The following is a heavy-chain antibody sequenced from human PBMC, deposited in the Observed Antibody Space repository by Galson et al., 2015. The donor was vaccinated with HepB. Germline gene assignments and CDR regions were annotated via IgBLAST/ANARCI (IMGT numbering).Heavy chain of an antibody. CDR2: ISSSGAGQ. V-gene: IGHV3-21*01. D-gene: IGHD2-15*01. J-gene: IGHJ3*02. CDR1: GFTFSSYS. Sequence: SLRLSCAASGFTFSSYSMNWVRQAPGKGLEWVAIISSSGAGQSYADSLKGRFTISRDNAKNSLYLQMNGLRVEDTAVYFCARVGSGPTVDDTYDIWGQGTMVTVSS. CDR3: ARVGSGPTVDDTYDI.